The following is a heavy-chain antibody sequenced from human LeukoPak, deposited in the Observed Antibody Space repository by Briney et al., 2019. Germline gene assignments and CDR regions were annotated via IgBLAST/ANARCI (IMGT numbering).Heavy chain of an antibody. Sequence: SETLSLTCTVSGGSISSSSYYWGWIRQPPGKGLEWIGSIYYSGSTYYNPSLKSRVTMSVDTSKNQFSLTLSSVTAADTAVYYCARDYSVRYCSSTSCSRVPYYFDYWGQGTLVTVSS. CDR2: IYYSGST. V-gene: IGHV4-39*07. CDR1: GGSISSSSYY. CDR3: ARDYSVRYCSSTSCSRVPYYFDY. D-gene: IGHD2-2*01. J-gene: IGHJ4*02.